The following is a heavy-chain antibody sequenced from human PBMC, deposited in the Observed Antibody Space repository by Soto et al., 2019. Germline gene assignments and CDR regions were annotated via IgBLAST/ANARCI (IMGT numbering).Heavy chain of an antibody. Sequence: EVQLLESGGGLVQPGGSLRLSCAASGFTFSSHAMAWVRQAPGKGLEWVSGISGGGHIDYADSVKGRFTISRDESRNTLYLQMNSLRVEDTAVYYCVKGFWGDNWGQGALVTVSS. CDR2: ISGGGHI. D-gene: IGHD3-16*01. V-gene: IGHV3-23*01. CDR1: GFTFSSHA. CDR3: VKGFWGDN. J-gene: IGHJ4*02.